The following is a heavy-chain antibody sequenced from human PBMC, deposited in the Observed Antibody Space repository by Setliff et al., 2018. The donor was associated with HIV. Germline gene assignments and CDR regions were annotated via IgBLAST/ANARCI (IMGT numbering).Heavy chain of an antibody. Sequence: LRLSCAASGFTFSSYEMNWVRQAPGKGLEWVSYISSSSDTIYYADSVKGRFTISRDNAKNSLSLQMNSLRAEDTAVYYCARGVVVAAHNWFDPWGQGTLVTVSS. D-gene: IGHD2-15*01. V-gene: IGHV3-48*03. J-gene: IGHJ5*02. CDR2: ISSSSDTI. CDR3: ARGVVVAAHNWFDP. CDR1: GFTFSSYE.